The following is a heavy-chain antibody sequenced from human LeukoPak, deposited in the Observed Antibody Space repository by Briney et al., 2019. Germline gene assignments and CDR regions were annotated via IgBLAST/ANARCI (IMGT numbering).Heavy chain of an antibody. CDR3: ARVRGYSDYYYYMDV. CDR1: GYTFSDYY. D-gene: IGHD5-12*01. V-gene: IGHV1-2*02. Sequence: ASVKVSCKASGYTFSDYYLHWVRQAPGQGLEWMGWINPNSGVTNYAQKFQGRVTMTRDTSISTAYMEVSRLRSDDTAVYYCARVRGYSDYYYYMDVWGKGTTVTISS. CDR2: INPNSGVT. J-gene: IGHJ6*03.